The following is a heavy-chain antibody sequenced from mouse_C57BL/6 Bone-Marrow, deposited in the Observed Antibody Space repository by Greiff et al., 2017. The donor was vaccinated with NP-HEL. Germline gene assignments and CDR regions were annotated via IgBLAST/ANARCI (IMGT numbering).Heavy chain of an antibody. D-gene: IGHD2-3*01. J-gene: IGHJ1*03. CDR2: IYPGSGST. V-gene: IGHV1-55*01. CDR1: GYTFTSYW. Sequence: VQLQQPGAELVKPGASVKMPCKASGYTFTSYWITWVKQRPGQGLEWIGDIYPGSGSTNYNEKFKSKATLTVDTSSSTAYMQLSSLTSEDSAVYYCARGGVYDGYPHWYFDVWGTGTTVTVSS. CDR3: ARGGVYDGYPHWYFDV.